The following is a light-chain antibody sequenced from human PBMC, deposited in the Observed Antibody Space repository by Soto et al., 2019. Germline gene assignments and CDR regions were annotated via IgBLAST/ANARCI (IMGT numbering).Light chain of an antibody. CDR3: CSYAGTYSVT. V-gene: IGLV2-11*01. J-gene: IGLJ2*01. CDR1: SSDVGGYNL. CDR2: DIN. Sequence: QSALTQPRSVSGSPGQSVAISCTGTSSDVGGYNLVSWYQHLPGKAPKLMIYDINARPSGVPDRFSGSKSGNTASLTITGLQAEDEADYYCCSYAGTYSVTFGGGTKLTVL.